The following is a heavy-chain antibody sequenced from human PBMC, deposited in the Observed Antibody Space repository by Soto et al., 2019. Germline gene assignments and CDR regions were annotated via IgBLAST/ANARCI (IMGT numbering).Heavy chain of an antibody. CDR1: GGSISSGGYY. Sequence: PSETLSLTCTVSGGSISSGGYYWSWIRQHPGKGLEWIGYIHHTGYTYSNPALKSRLTMSVDTSKNQFSLRLSSVTAVDTAVYYCATKDNGKYFFDSWGQGALVTVSS. J-gene: IGHJ4*02. CDR2: IHHTGYT. CDR3: ATKDNGKYFFDS. D-gene: IGHD1-26*01. V-gene: IGHV4-31*03.